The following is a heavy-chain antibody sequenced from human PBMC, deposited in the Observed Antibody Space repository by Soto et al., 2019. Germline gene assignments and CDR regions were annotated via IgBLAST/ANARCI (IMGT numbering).Heavy chain of an antibody. Sequence: SETLSRTCTVSGGSIGSYHWSWVRQPPGKGLEWIASVYYTGTTNYNPSLGSRVTISIDAPENQISLKLTSVTAADTAFYYCARDTVLTGMFDLWGQGTLVTVSS. CDR2: VYYTGTT. CDR1: GGSIGSYH. CDR3: ARDTVLTGMFDL. D-gene: IGHD4-17*01. J-gene: IGHJ5*02. V-gene: IGHV4-59*01.